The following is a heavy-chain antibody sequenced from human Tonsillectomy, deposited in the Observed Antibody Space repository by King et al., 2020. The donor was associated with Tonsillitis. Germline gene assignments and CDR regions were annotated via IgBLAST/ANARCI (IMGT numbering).Heavy chain of an antibody. CDR3: ARAPSGAAVRGVYNWFDP. CDR1: GYTFTSYA. D-gene: IGHD3-10*01. V-gene: IGHV1-3*01. CDR2: INAGNGNT. Sequence: QLVQSGAEVKKPGASVKVSCKASGYTFTSYAMHWVRQAPGQRLEWMGWINAGNGNTKYSQKFQGRVTITRDTSASTAYMELSSLRSEDTAVYYCARAPSGAAVRGVYNWFDPWGQGTLVTVSS. J-gene: IGHJ5*02.